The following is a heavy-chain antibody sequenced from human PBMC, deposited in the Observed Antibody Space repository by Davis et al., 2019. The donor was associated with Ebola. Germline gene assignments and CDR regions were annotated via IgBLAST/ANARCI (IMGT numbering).Heavy chain of an antibody. V-gene: IGHV3-30*04. CDR3: ARDLVGSSSGGH. Sequence: PGGSLRLSCAASGFTFTNYAMHWVRQAPGKGLEWVALISYDGSDKSYADSVKGRFTISRDISKNTLFLQMNNVRREDTAIYYCARDLVGSSSGGHWGQGTLVTVSS. D-gene: IGHD1-26*01. CDR1: GFTFTNYA. J-gene: IGHJ4*02. CDR2: ISYDGSDK.